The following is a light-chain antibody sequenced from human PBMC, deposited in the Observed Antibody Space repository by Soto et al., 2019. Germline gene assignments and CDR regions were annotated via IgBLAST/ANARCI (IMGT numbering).Light chain of an antibody. CDR1: QTISSY. V-gene: IGKV1-39*01. J-gene: IGKJ4*01. Sequence: DIQMTQSPSSLSACVRDRVTITCRASQTISSYLNWYQHKPGKAPNLLIYAASSLQSGVPSRFSGSGSGTNFTLTISSLQPEDFATYFCQQSYTTTRTFGGGTKVEIK. CDR2: AAS. CDR3: QQSYTTTRT.